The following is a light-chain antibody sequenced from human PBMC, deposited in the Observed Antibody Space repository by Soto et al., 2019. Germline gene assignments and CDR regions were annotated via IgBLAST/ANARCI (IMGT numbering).Light chain of an antibody. Sequence: QSVLTQPPSVSGSPGQSVSISCTGTSSDVGSFNRVSWYQQPPCTAPKLMIYEVSNRPSGVPDRFSGSKSGNTASLTISGLQAEDEADYYCNSYTTANTYVFGTGTKVTVL. CDR2: EVS. V-gene: IGLV2-18*02. CDR1: SSDVGSFNR. J-gene: IGLJ1*01. CDR3: NSYTTANTYV.